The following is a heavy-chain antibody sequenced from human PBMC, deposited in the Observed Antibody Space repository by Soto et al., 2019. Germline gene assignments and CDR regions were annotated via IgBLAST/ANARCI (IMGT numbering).Heavy chain of an antibody. CDR2: ISAYNGNT. D-gene: IGHD3-22*01. CDR1: GYTFTSYG. V-gene: IGHV1-18*01. Sequence: ASVKVSCKASGYTFTSYGISWVRQAPGQGLEWMGWISAYNGNTNYAQKLQGRVTMTTDTSTSTAYMELRSLRSDDTAVYYCARDLATAPDSSGYYYYYYGMDVWGQGTTVTVSS. CDR3: ARDLATAPDSSGYYYYYYGMDV. J-gene: IGHJ6*02.